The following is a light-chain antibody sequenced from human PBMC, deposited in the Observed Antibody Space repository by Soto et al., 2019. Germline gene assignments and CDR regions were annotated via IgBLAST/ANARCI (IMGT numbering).Light chain of an antibody. CDR1: QSVNSDY. CDR2: DAS. V-gene: IGKV3D-20*01. J-gene: IGKJ4*01. CDR3: QQFASSPLT. Sequence: EIVLTQSPATLSLSPGERATLSCGASQSVNSDYLAWYQQKPGLAPRLLIYDASSRATGIPDRFSGSGSGTDFTLTISRLEPEDFAVYYCQQFASSPLTFGGGTKVEIK.